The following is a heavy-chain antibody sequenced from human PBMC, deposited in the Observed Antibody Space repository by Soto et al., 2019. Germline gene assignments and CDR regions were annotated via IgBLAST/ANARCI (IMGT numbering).Heavy chain of an antibody. CDR1: GFTFSSYW. CDR3: ARDHPHGSGSCGH. Sequence: EVQLVESGGGLVQPGGSLRLSCAASGFTFSSYWMSWVRQAPGKGLEWVANIKQDGSEKYYVDSVKGRFTISRDNAKNSLYLQMNSLRAEDTAVYYCARDHPHGSGSCGHWGQGTLVTVSS. D-gene: IGHD3-10*01. CDR2: IKQDGSEK. J-gene: IGHJ4*02. V-gene: IGHV3-7*01.